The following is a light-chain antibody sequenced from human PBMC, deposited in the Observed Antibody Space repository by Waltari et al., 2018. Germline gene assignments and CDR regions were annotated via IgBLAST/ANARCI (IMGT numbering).Light chain of an antibody. CDR3: QTWGTGTYWM. Sequence: QVVLTQSPSASASLGASVKLTCTLRSGYGHFAIAWPHPQPEKRPRSLMTLNSDDSHSKGAGIPDRFSGSSSGAERYLTISSLQSEDEADYYCQTWGTGTYWMFGGGTKLTVL. CDR1: SGYGHFA. CDR2: LNSDDSH. V-gene: IGLV4-69*01. J-gene: IGLJ3*02.